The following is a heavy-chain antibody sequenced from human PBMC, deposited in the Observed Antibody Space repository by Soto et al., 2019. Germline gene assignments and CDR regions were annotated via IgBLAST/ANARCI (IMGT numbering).Heavy chain of an antibody. D-gene: IGHD3-3*01. J-gene: IGHJ4*02. Sequence: NPSETLSLTCAVYGGSFSGYYWSWIRQPPGKWLEWIGEINHSGSTNYNPSLKSRVTISVDTSKNQFSLKLSSVTAADTAVYYCARGRHSRLRFLEWLLPFDYWGQGXLVTVYS. V-gene: IGHV4-34*01. CDR3: ARGRHSRLRFLEWLLPFDY. CDR2: INHSGST. CDR1: GGSFSGYY.